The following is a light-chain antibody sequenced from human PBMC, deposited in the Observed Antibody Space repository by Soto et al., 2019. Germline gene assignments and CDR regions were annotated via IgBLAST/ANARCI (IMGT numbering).Light chain of an antibody. CDR2: DAS. V-gene: IGKV3-11*01. J-gene: IGKJ4*01. CDR1: QSVSSY. Sequence: EIVLTQSPATLSLSPGERATLSCRASQSVSSYLAWYQQKVGQAPRLLIYDASNRATGIPARFSGSGYGTDFTLTISSLEPEDFAVYYCQQRSNWPLTFGGGTKVEIK. CDR3: QQRSNWPLT.